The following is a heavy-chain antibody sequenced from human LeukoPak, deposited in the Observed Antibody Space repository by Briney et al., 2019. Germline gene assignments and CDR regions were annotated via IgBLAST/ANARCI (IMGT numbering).Heavy chain of an antibody. CDR1: GGSISSYY. Sequence: SETLSLTCTVSGGSISSYYWSWIRQPPGKGLEWIGYIYYSGSTNYNPSLKSRVTISVDTSKNQFSLKLSSVTAADTAVYYCASFLYDSSGYYPYFDYWGQGTLVTVSS. J-gene: IGHJ4*02. D-gene: IGHD3-22*01. CDR2: IYYSGST. CDR3: ASFLYDSSGYYPYFDY. V-gene: IGHV4-59*01.